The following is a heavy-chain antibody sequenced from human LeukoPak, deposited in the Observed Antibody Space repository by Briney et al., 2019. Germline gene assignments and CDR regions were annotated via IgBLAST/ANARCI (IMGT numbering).Heavy chain of an antibody. CDR2: ISYDGINK. J-gene: IGHJ4*02. D-gene: IGHD6-19*01. CDR1: GFTLTTYG. Sequence: GGSLTLSCAASGFTLTTYGMHWGRQAPGKGLEWGAVISYDGINKDYTDSVKGRFTISRDTSKNTVSLQMNSLRVEATAVYYCAKDRIGVAAPKAYFDYWGQGTLVTVSS. V-gene: IGHV3-30*18. CDR3: AKDRIGVAAPKAYFDY.